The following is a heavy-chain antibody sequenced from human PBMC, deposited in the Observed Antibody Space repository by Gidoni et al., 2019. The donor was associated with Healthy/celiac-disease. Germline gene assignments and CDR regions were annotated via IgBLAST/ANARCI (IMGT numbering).Heavy chain of an antibody. V-gene: IGHV1-2*02. CDR2: INPNSGGT. D-gene: IGHD4-4*01. CDR1: GYTFTGYY. CDR3: AGPVKYVEYYYGMGV. J-gene: IGHJ6*02. Sequence: VKKPGASVKVSCKASGYTFTGYYMHWVRQAPGQGLEWMGWINPNSGGTNYAQKCQGRVTMTRDTSISTAYMELSRIRSADTAVYYCAGPVKYVEYYYGMGVWGQGTTVTVSS.